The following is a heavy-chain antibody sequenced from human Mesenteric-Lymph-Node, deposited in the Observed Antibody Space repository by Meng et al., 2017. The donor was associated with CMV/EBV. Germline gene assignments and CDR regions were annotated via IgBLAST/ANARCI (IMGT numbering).Heavy chain of an antibody. J-gene: IGHJ4*02. Sequence: GESLKISCAPSGFTFITYWMSWVRQAPGKGLEWVANINQDGSEKYYVDSLKGRFTISRDNARNLLFLQMDSLRAEDTAVYYCARSGSSGYGVDYWGQGTLVTVSS. V-gene: IGHV3-7*01. CDR3: ARSGSSGYGVDY. CDR2: INQDGSEK. CDR1: GFTFITYW. D-gene: IGHD3-22*01.